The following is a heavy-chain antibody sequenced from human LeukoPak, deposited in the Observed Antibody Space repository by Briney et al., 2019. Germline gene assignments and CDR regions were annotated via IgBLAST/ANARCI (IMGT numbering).Heavy chain of an antibody. CDR2: IYYSGST. CDR1: GGSISSSSYY. J-gene: IGHJ4*02. D-gene: IGHD2-15*01. CDR3: ARDNLVVVAATVGYYFDY. Sequence: SETLSLTCTVSGGSISSSSYYWGWIRQPPGKGLEWIGSIYYSGSTYYNPSLKGRVTISVDTSKNQFSLKLSSVTAADTAVYYCARDNLVVVAATVGYYFDYWGQGTLVTVSS. V-gene: IGHV4-39*07.